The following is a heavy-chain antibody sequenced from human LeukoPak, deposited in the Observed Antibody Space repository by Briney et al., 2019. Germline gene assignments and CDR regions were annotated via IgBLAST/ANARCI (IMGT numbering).Heavy chain of an antibody. J-gene: IGHJ4*02. CDR1: GLTFSDYA. CDR2: ISGSGGST. CDR3: AKDTLYYDSSGYPFDY. D-gene: IGHD3-22*01. V-gene: IGHV3-23*01. Sequence: PGGSLRLSCVASGLTFSDYAMSWVRQAPGKGLEWVSAISGSGGSTYYADSVKGRFTISRDNSKNTLYLQMNSLRAEDTAVYYCAKDTLYYDSSGYPFDYWGQGTLVTVSS.